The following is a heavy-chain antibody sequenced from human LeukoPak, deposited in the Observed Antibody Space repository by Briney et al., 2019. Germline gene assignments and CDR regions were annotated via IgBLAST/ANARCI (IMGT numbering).Heavy chain of an antibody. CDR1: GFTFSSFA. J-gene: IGHJ4*02. CDR3: VKDPSGNYFYFDY. Sequence: GGSLRLSCSASGFTFSSFAMFWVRQAPGKGLEYVSGISSDGGRTNYADSVKARFTISRDNSKVTLYLQMTSLRPEDTAIYYCVKDPSGNYFYFDYWGQGTRVTVSS. D-gene: IGHD1-26*01. CDR2: ISSDGGRT. V-gene: IGHV3-64D*09.